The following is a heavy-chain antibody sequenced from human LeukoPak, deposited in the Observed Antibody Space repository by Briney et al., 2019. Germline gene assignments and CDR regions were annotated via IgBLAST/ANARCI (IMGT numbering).Heavy chain of an antibody. CDR1: GGTFSSYA. CDR2: IIPILGIA. CDR3: ARLPGDYSSSWFNWFDP. D-gene: IGHD6-13*01. V-gene: IGHV1-69*04. Sequence: ASVKVSCKASGGTFSSYAISWVRQAPGQGLEWMGRIIPILGIANYAQKFQGRVTITADKSTSTAYMELSSLRSEDTAVYYCARLPGDYSSSWFNWFDPRGQGTLVTVSS. J-gene: IGHJ5*02.